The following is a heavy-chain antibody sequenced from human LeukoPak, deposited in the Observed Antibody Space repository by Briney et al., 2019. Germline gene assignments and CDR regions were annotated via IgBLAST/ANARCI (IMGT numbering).Heavy chain of an antibody. CDR3: AKSRGESRGASNY. V-gene: IGHV3-23*01. Sequence: GGSLRLSCAASGFTFSSYAMNWVRQAPGKGLEWVSFISCSGDTTYYADSVKGRFTISRDSSKNTLYLQMNSLRAEDTAVYYCAKSRGESRGASNYWGQGTLVTVSS. D-gene: IGHD1-26*01. CDR2: ISCSGDTT. CDR1: GFTFSSYA. J-gene: IGHJ4*02.